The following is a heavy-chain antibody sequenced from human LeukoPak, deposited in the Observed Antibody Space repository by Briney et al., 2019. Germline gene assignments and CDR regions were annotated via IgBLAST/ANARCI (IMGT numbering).Heavy chain of an antibody. CDR3: ARDRMVRGSTGGHYYYYGMDV. Sequence: GGSLRLSCAASGFTFSSYAMHWVRQAPGKGLEWVAVISYDGSNKYYADSVKGRFTISRDNSKNTLYLQMNSLRAEDTAVYYCARDRMVRGSTGGHYYYYGMDVWGKGTTVTVSS. J-gene: IGHJ6*04. V-gene: IGHV3-30*04. D-gene: IGHD3-10*01. CDR2: ISYDGSNK. CDR1: GFTFSSYA.